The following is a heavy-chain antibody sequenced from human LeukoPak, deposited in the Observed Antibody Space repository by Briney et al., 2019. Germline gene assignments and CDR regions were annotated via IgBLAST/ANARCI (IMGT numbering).Heavy chain of an antibody. CDR3: AKRGSYWNLDY. Sequence: PGGSLRLSCAASGFTFDEYAMHWVRQAPGKGLEWVSGISWNSDNIGYADSVKGRFTISRDNAKNSLYLQMNSLRAEDTAFYYCAKRGSYWNLDYWGQGTLVTVSS. CDR1: GFTFDEYA. V-gene: IGHV3-9*01. D-gene: IGHD1-26*01. J-gene: IGHJ4*02. CDR2: ISWNSDNI.